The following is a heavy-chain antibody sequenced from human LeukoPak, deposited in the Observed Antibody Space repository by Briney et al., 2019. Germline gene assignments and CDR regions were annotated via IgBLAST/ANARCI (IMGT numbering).Heavy chain of an antibody. V-gene: IGHV3-7*01. CDR3: ARDWGGYCRGGSCYNFDY. J-gene: IGHJ4*02. CDR2: IKQDGSEK. Sequence: GGSLRLSCAASGFTFSRYRMSWVRQAPGKGLEWVANIKQDGSEKHYVDSVKGRFTISRDNAKNSLYLQMNSLRAEDTAVYYCARDWGGYCRGGSCYNFDYWGQGTLVTASS. D-gene: IGHD2-15*01. CDR1: GFTFSRYR.